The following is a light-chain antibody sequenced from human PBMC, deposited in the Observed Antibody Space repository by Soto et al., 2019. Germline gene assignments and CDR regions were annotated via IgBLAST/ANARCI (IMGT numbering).Light chain of an antibody. J-gene: IGKJ1*01. CDR1: QSVSSD. V-gene: IGKV3-11*01. Sequence: EIVLTQSPATLSLSPGEGATLSCRASQSVSSDLAWYQQKPGQAPKLLIYDASSRATGIPARFSGGGSGTDFTFAISSLEREDFAVYYFQQRNNWPRTFGQGTKVDIK. CDR2: DAS. CDR3: QQRNNWPRT.